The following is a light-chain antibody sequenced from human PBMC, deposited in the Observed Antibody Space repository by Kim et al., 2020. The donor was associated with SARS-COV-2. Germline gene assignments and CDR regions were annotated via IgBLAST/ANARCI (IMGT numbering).Light chain of an antibody. V-gene: IGLV2-14*01. CDR2: DVS. CDR1: RRDVGGYNY. Sequence: QSALTQPASVSGSPGQSITISCTGSRRDVGGYNYVSWYQQHPGKAPKLVIFDVSNRPSGVSNRFSGSKSDNTASLTISGLQSEDEADYYCASHATVHSLLFGGGTQLTVL. CDR3: ASHATVHSLL. J-gene: IGLJ3*02.